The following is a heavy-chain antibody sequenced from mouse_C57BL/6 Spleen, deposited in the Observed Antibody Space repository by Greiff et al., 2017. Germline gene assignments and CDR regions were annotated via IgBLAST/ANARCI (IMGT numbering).Heavy chain of an antibody. D-gene: IGHD4-1*01. V-gene: IGHV1-59*01. Sequence: VQLQQPGAELVRPGTSVKLSCKASGYTFTSYWMHWVKQRPGQGLEWIGVIDPSDSYTNYNQKFKGKATLTVDTSSSTAYMQLSSLTSEDSAVYYCARRDALTGTFAYWGQGTLVTVSA. CDR2: IDPSDSYT. CDR1: GYTFTSYW. J-gene: IGHJ3*01. CDR3: ARRDALTGTFAY.